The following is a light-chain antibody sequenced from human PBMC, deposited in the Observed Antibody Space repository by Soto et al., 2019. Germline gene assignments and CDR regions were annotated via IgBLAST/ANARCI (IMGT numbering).Light chain of an antibody. J-gene: IGKJ1*01. Sequence: EIVMTQSPATLSVSPGERATLSCRTSQSVSTNLAWYQQKPGQAPRLLIYGASTRATGIPARFSGSGSGTEFTLTISSLQPDDFATYYCQQYHSYSTFGQGTKVDIK. CDR2: GAS. CDR3: QQYHSYST. CDR1: QSVSTN. V-gene: IGKV3-15*01.